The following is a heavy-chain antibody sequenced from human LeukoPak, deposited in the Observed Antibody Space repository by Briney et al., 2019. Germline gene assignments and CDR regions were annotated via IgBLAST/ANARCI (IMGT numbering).Heavy chain of an antibody. Sequence: GRSLRLSWTAAGFTFGDHSVSWFRQPPGKGQEWVGFIRSKAYGGTAEYAASVKGRFTISRDDSKSVAYLQMDSLKTEDTAVYYCTREIRYFDWFQADYWGQGTLVTVSS. CDR3: TREIRYFDWFQADY. CDR2: IRSKAYGGTA. D-gene: IGHD3-9*01. CDR1: GFTFGDHS. V-gene: IGHV3-49*03. J-gene: IGHJ4*02.